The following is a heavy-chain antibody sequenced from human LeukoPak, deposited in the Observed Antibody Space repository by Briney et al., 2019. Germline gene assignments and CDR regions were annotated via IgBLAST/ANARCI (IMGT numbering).Heavy chain of an antibody. CDR3: ARHASGYSSSLLDY. V-gene: IGHV5-51*01. CDR1: GSSFTSYW. Sequence: SGESLKISCQGSGSSFTSYWIGWVRQLPGKGLEWMGIIYPGDSDTRYSPSFQGQVTISADKSISTAYLQWSSLKASDTAMYYCARHASGYSSSLLDYWGQGTLVTGSS. CDR2: IYPGDSDT. J-gene: IGHJ4*02. D-gene: IGHD6-13*01.